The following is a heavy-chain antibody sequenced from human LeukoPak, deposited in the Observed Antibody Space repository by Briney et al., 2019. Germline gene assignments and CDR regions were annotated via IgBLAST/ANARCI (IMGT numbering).Heavy chain of an antibody. CDR3: ASDPYCSSTSCYRPV. V-gene: IGHV4-39*07. CDR1: GGSISSSSYY. CDR2: IYYSGST. Sequence: PSETLSLTCTVSGGSISSSSYYWGWIRQPPGKGLEWIGSIYYSGSTYYNPSLKSRVTISVDTSKNQFSLKLSSVTAADTAVYYCASDPYCSSTSCYRPVWGQGTLVTVSS. D-gene: IGHD2-2*01. J-gene: IGHJ4*02.